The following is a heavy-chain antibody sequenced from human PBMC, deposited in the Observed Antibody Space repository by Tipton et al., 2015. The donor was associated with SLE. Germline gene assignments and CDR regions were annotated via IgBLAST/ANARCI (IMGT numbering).Heavy chain of an antibody. CDR2: IYYSGTT. J-gene: IGHJ3*01. Sequence: PGLVKPSETLSLTCSVSGFLINNGNFWGWIRQPPGKGLEWIGSIYYSGTTDYNSSLKNRVTISVDTSKNQFYLRLNSVTAADTAVYYCARLGGYKGAFDFWGQGTLVTVS. CDR1: GFLINNGNF. V-gene: IGHV4-38-2*02. CDR3: ARLGGYKGAFDF. D-gene: IGHD5-24*01.